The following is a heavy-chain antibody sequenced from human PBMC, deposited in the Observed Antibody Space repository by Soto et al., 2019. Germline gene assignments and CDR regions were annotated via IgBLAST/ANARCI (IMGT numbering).Heavy chain of an antibody. D-gene: IGHD4-17*01. Sequence: QVQLVQSGPEVTKPGTSVKVSCKASGVTVNRFAVTCVRQAPGQGFQWLGGITPLFETTNHAQNFQGRATITADESTTTSYWELRGLESEDTAVYYCARGYGGYFDDWGQGTLVIVSS. J-gene: IGHJ4*02. CDR2: ITPLFETT. V-gene: IGHV1-69*01. CDR3: ARGYGGYFDD. CDR1: GVTVNRFA.